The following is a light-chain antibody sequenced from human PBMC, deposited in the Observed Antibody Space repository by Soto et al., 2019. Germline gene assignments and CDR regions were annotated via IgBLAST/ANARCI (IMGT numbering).Light chain of an antibody. CDR1: QSVSSK. Sequence: EIVMTQSPATLSVSPGERATLSCRASQSVSSKLAWYQQKPGQDPRLLIYDASTRATGTPARFSGNGSGTELTLNFSSLQSEDFEVYYCHQYDNWPLTFGRGAKVELK. V-gene: IGKV3-15*01. CDR3: HQYDNWPLT. CDR2: DAS. J-gene: IGKJ4*01.